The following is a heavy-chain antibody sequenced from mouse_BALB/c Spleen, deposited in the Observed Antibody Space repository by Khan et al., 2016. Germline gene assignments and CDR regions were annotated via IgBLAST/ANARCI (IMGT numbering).Heavy chain of an antibody. V-gene: IGHV14-3*02. CDR3: ARGLYYYGSSYYAMDY. CDR1: GFNIKDTY. D-gene: IGHD1-1*01. J-gene: IGHJ4*01. Sequence: QLQQSGAESVKPGASVKLSCTATGFNIKDTYMYWVKQRPEQGLEWIGRIDPANGNTKYVPKFQGKATITADTSSNTAYLQLSSLTSEDTAVYYCARGLYYYGSSYYAMDYWGQGTSVTVSS. CDR2: IDPANGNT.